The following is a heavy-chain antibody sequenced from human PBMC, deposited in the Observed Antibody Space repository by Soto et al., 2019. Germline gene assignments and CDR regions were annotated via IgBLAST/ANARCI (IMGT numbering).Heavy chain of an antibody. J-gene: IGHJ4*02. V-gene: IGHV3-9*01. CDR2: ISWNSGSI. CDR1: GFTFDDYA. D-gene: IGHD3-16*02. CDR3: ATLEVSGSYPIDY. Sequence: EVQLVESGGGLVQPGRSLRLSCAASGFTFDDYAMRWVRQAPGKGLEWVSGISWNSGSIGYADSVKGRFTISRDNAKNSLYLQMNSLRAEDTALYYCATLEVSGSYPIDYWGQGTLVTVSS.